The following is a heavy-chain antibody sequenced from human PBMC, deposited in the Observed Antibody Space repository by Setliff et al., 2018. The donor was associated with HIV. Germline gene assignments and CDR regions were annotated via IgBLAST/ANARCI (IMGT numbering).Heavy chain of an antibody. Sequence: SETLSLPCAVYGGSFSGHYWSWIRQPPGQGLGWIGEINHSGSTHYNPSLKSRVTISVDTSKSQFSLHLRSVTAADTAVYYCARGARGMVVVIPQPRLFDHWGQGTVVTVSS. J-gene: IGHJ4*02. V-gene: IGHV4-34*01. CDR1: GGSFSGHY. CDR3: ARGARGMVVVIPQPRLFDH. CDR2: INHSGST. D-gene: IGHD2-21*01.